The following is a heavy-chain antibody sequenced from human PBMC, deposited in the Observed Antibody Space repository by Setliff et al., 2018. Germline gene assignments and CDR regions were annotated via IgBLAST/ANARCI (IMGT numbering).Heavy chain of an antibody. J-gene: IGHJ6*03. Sequence: PGGSLRLSCVTSGFAFTSYDMTWVRQAPGKGLEWVASINNGGVSADYTDSVKGRFTISRDNAKNSLYLQMNSLRAEDTAVYYCARDREGDGNYYMDVWGKGTTVTVSS. CDR3: ARDREGDGNYYMDV. CDR1: GFAFTSYD. V-gene: IGHV3-23*01. D-gene: IGHD1-1*01. CDR2: INNGGVSA.